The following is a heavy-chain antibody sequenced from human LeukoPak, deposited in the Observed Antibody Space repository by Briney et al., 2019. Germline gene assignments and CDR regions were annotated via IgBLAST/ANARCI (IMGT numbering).Heavy chain of an antibody. D-gene: IGHD6-13*01. CDR1: GFTFSSYA. V-gene: IGHV3-23*01. J-gene: IGHJ1*01. Sequence: GGSLRLSCAASGFTFSSYAMSWVRQAPGKGLEWVSAISGSGGSTYYADSVKGRFTISRDNAKNSLYLQMNSLRAEDTAVYYCARDQGSSWYLAEYFQHWGQGTLVTVSS. CDR3: ARDQGSSWYLAEYFQH. CDR2: ISGSGGST.